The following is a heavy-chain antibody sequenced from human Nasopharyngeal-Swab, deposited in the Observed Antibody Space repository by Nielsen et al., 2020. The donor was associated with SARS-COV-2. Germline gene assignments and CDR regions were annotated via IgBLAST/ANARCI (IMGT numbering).Heavy chain of an antibody. CDR2: YPGDSDT. J-gene: IGHJ4*02. D-gene: IGHD2-21*01. CDR1: GYSFTSYW. V-gene: IGHV5-51*01. CDR3: ARPSFHEGFDY. Sequence: GESLKISCKGFGYSFTSYWIGWVRQMPGKGLEWMGIYPGDSDTRYSPSFQGQVTISADKSISTAYLQWSSLKASDTAMYYCARPSFHEGFDYWGQGTLVTVSS.